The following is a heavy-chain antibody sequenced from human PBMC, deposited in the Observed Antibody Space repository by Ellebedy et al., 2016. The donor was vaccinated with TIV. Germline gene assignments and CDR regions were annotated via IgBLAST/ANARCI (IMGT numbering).Heavy chain of an antibody. J-gene: IGHJ3*02. D-gene: IGHD3-10*01. V-gene: IGHV3-53*01. CDR3: ARGSGGIDFDI. CDR1: GFTFSSSY. CDR2: IYAGGTT. Sequence: GESLKISXAASGFTFSSSYMSWVRQAPGEGLEWVSVIYAGGTTYYTGSVKGRFTISRDNSKNTVSLQMNSLRLEDTAVYYCARGSGGIDFDIWGQGTMVTVS.